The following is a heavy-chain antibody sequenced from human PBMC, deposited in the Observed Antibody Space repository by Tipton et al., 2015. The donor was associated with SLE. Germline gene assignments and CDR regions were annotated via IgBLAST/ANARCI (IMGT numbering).Heavy chain of an antibody. CDR1: GGSISSFY. CDR2: INHSGST. D-gene: IGHD2-2*01. V-gene: IGHV4-34*01. CDR3: ARSTDQNWFDP. Sequence: TLSLTCSVSGGSISSFYWSWVRQPPGKGLEWIGEINHSGSTNYNPSLKSRVTISVDTSKNQFSLKLNSVTAADTAVYYCARSTDQNWFDPWGQGTLVTVSS. J-gene: IGHJ5*02.